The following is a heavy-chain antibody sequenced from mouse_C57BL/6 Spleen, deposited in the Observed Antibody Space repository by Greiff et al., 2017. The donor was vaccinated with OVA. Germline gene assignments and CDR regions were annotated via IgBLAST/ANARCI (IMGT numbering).Heavy chain of an antibody. CDR2: IYPGSGNT. Sequence: VQVVESGAELVRPGASVKLSCKASGYTFTDYYINWVKQRPGQGLEWIARIYPGSGNTYYNEKFKGKATLTAEKSSSTAYMQLSSLTSEDSAVYFCARGGLDDDGYYYAMDYWGQGTSVTVSS. CDR3: ARGGLDDDGYYYAMDY. J-gene: IGHJ4*01. D-gene: IGHD1-2*01. V-gene: IGHV1-76*01. CDR1: GYTFTDYY.